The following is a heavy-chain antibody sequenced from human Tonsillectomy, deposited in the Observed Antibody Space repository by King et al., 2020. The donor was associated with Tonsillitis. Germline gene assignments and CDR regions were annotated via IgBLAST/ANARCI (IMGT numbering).Heavy chain of an antibody. D-gene: IGHD5-18*01. Sequence: VQLVESGGGLVQPGGSLRLSFAASGFTFSSYDMHWVRQATGKGLEWVSAIGTAGDTYYPGSVKGRFTLSRENAKNSLYLQMNSLRAGDTAVYYCARGDTAMDAFDYWGQGTLVTVSS. CDR3: ARGDTAMDAFDY. CDR1: GFTFSSYD. V-gene: IGHV3-13*04. CDR2: IGTAGDT. J-gene: IGHJ4*02.